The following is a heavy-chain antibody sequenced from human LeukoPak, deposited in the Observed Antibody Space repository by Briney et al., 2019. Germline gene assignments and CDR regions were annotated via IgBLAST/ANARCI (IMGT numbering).Heavy chain of an antibody. J-gene: IGHJ4*02. CDR3: ATEGGSSWFDY. V-gene: IGHV3-7*01. Sequence: GGSLRLSCAASGFTFSSYWMSWVRQAPGKGLEGVANIKQDGSEKYYVDSVKGRFTISRDNAKNSLYLQMNSLRAEDTAVYYCATEGGSSWFDYWGQGTLVTVSS. D-gene: IGHD6-13*01. CDR1: GFTFSSYW. CDR2: IKQDGSEK.